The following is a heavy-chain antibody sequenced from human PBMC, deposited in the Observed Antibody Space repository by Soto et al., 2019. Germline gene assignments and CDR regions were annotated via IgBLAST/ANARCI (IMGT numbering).Heavy chain of an antibody. CDR1: GYTFTSYD. CDR3: ATERWEDAFDI. D-gene: IGHD1-26*01. Sequence: QEQLVQSGAEVKTPGASVKVSCKASGYTFTSYDITWVRQATGEGLEWMGWMNPNSGNTGYAQKFQGRVTMTRNTSIGTAYMELSSLRSEDTAVYYCATERWEDAFDIWGQGTMVTVSS. V-gene: IGHV1-8*01. CDR2: MNPNSGNT. J-gene: IGHJ3*02.